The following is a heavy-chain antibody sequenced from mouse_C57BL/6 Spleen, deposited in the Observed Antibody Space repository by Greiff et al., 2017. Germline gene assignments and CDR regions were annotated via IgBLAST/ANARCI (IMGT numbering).Heavy chain of an antibody. Sequence: QVQLQQPGAELVKPGASVKLSCKASGYTFTSYWMQWVKQRPGQGLEWIGEIDPSDSYTNYNQKFKGKATLTVDTSSSTAYMQLSSLTSEDSAVYYCARRYPRAYWGQGTLVTVSA. V-gene: IGHV1-50*01. CDR2: IDPSDSYT. CDR3: ARRYPRAY. CDR1: GYTFTSYW. J-gene: IGHJ3*01. D-gene: IGHD2-10*02.